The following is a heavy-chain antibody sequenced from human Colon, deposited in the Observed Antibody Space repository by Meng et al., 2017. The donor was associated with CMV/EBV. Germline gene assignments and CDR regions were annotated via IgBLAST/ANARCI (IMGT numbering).Heavy chain of an antibody. CDR2: INYRGSDI. D-gene: IGHD1-1*01. CDR1: RFAFSTYN. CDR3: ARALKPLGTRSGLDV. Sequence: GESLKISCTTSRFAFSTYNMNWVRQAPGKGLEWVSSINYRGSDIYYADSVKGRFTISRDNAKNSLYLQMNSLRAEDTAVYYCARALKPLGTRSGLDVWGQGTTVTVSS. J-gene: IGHJ6*02. V-gene: IGHV3-21*01.